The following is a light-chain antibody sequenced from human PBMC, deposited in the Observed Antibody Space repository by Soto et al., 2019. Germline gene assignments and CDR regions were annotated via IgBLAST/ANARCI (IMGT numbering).Light chain of an antibody. CDR2: DAS. V-gene: IGKV1-33*01. CDR1: EDISKY. Sequence: DIQMTQSPSSLSASLGDRVTITCQASEDISKYLHWYQQSPGKAPKLLIYDASHLEVGVPSRFVCRGSVTFFTLTISSLQPEDIATYYWQQYNNLPYTFGQGTKMDIK. J-gene: IGKJ2*01. CDR3: QQYNNLPYT.